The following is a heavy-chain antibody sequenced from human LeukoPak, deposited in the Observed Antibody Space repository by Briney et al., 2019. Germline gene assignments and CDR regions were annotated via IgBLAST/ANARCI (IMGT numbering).Heavy chain of an antibody. J-gene: IGHJ4*02. V-gene: IGHV4-30-2*01. Sequence: PSETLSLTCAVSGGSISSGGYSWSWIRQPPGKGLEWIGYIYHSGSTYYNPSLKSRVTISVDRSKNQFSLKLSSVTAADTAVYYCARAGDGAGYYQDWGQGTLVTVSS. CDR3: ARAGDGAGYYQD. CDR2: IYHSGST. CDR1: GGSISSGGYS. D-gene: IGHD3-22*01.